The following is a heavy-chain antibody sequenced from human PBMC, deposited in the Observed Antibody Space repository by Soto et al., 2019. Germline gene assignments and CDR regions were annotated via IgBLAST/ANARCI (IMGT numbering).Heavy chain of an antibody. D-gene: IGHD6-13*01. CDR1: GGSFSGYY. V-gene: IGHV4-34*01. Sequence: PSETLSLTCALYGGSFSGYYWSWIRQPPGKGLEWVGEINHSGSTNYNPSLKSRVTISVDTSKNQFSLKLSSVTAADTAVFYCARTYGSSWYMTFDYWGQGTLVTVSS. CDR2: INHSGST. J-gene: IGHJ4*02. CDR3: ARTYGSSWYMTFDY.